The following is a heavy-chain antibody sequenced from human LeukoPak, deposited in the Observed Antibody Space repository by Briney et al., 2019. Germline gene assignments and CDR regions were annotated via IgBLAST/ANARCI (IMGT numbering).Heavy chain of an antibody. CDR1: GGSFSGYY. V-gene: IGHV4-34*01. CDR2: INHSGST. J-gene: IGHJ4*02. Sequence: KPSETLSLTCAVYGGSFSGYYWSWIRQPPGKGLEWIGEINHSGSTNYNPSLKSRVTISVDTSKNQFALKLSSVTAADTAVYYCASIDQVETTMGGYYFDYWGQGTLVTVSS. CDR3: ASIDQVETTMGGYYFDY. D-gene: IGHD5-18*01.